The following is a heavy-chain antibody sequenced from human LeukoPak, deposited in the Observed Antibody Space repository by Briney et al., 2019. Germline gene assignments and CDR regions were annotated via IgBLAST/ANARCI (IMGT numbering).Heavy chain of an antibody. J-gene: IGHJ4*02. V-gene: IGHV3-33*01. CDR3: AREGALALIRGVVSRGKYYFDY. Sequence: GGSLRLSCATSGFTFRSYAMHWVRQAPGKGLEWVAVIWYDGSSEYYAESVKGRFTISRDNSKSTMYLQMNSLRDEDRVVFYWAREGALALIRGVVSRGKYYFDYWGQGSLVTVSS. CDR2: IWYDGSSE. CDR1: GFTFRSYA. D-gene: IGHD3-10*01.